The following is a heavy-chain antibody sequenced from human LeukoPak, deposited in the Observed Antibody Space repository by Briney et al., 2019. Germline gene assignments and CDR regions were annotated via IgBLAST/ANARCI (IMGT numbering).Heavy chain of an antibody. CDR1: GFTVSTNY. Sequence: EGSLRLSCAASGFTVSTNYMSWVRQAPGKGLEWVSVIYSDGRTYYADSAKGRFTISRDNSKNTLYLQMNSLRAEDTAVYYCARDSGRFDVFDFWGQGTMVTVSS. CDR2: IYSDGRT. J-gene: IGHJ3*01. CDR3: ARDSGRFDVFDF. V-gene: IGHV3-53*01. D-gene: IGHD3-10*01.